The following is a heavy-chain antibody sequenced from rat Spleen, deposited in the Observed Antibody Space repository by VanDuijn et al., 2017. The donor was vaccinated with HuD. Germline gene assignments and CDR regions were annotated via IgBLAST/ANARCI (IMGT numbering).Heavy chain of an antibody. CDR3: ARRTGQVYNNYFDY. CDR2: ISYSGGT. Sequence: EVQLQESGPGLVKPSQSLSLTCSVTGYSITSNYWGWIRKFPGNKMEWFGHISYSGGTSYNPSLKSRISITRDTSKNQFFLQLNSVTTEDTATYYCARRTGQVYNNYFDYWGQGVMVTVSS. V-gene: IGHV3-1*01. D-gene: IGHD1-10*01. CDR1: GYSITSNY. J-gene: IGHJ2*01.